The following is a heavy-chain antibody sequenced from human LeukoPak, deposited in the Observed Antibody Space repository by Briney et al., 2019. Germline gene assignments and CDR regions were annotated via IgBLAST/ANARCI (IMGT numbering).Heavy chain of an antibody. J-gene: IGHJ5*02. Sequence: GASVKVSCKASGYTFTSYDLNWVRQAAGQGLEWMGWMNPNTGNTGYAQKFQGRVTMTRNTSISTAYMELSSLRSEDTAVYYCARGLGYCSGGSCSYWFDPWGQGTLVTVSS. V-gene: IGHV1-8*01. CDR3: ARGLGYCSGGSCSYWFDP. D-gene: IGHD2-15*01. CDR2: MNPNTGNT. CDR1: GYTFTSYD.